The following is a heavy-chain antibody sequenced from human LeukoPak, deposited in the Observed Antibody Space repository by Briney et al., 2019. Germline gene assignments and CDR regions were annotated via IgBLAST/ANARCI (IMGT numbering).Heavy chain of an antibody. J-gene: IGHJ3*02. V-gene: IGHV3-7*01. CDR1: GFTFSSYW. CDR3: ARGDPGGYDAFDI. D-gene: IGHD3-10*01. CDR2: IKQDGSEK. Sequence: QPGGSLRLSCAASGFTFSSYWLTWVRQAPGKGLEWVANIKQDGSEKFYVDSVKGRFTISRDNSKNTLYLQMNSLRAEDTAVYYCARGDPGGYDAFDIWGQGTMVTVSS.